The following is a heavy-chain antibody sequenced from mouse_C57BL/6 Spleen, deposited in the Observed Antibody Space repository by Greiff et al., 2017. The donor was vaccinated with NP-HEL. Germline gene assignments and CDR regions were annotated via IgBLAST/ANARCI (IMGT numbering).Heavy chain of an antibody. Sequence: VQLQQPGAELVKPGASVKLSCKASGYTFTSYWMQWVKQRPGQGLEWIGEIDPSDSYTNYNQKFKGKATLTVDTSSSTAYMQLSSLTSEDSAVYYCARSSDGLDYWGQGTTLTVSS. CDR3: ARSSDGLDY. CDR2: IDPSDSYT. CDR1: GYTFTSYW. D-gene: IGHD2-3*01. J-gene: IGHJ2*01. V-gene: IGHV1-50*01.